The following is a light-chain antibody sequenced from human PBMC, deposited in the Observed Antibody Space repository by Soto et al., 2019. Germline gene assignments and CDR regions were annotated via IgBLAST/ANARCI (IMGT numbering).Light chain of an antibody. CDR1: SCNIGSKT. V-gene: IGLV1-44*01. J-gene: IGLJ1*01. CDR2: SNY. CDR3: SAWDASLNGYV. Sequence: QSLLTQPPSASGTPGQMFSISCSGMSCNIGSKTLNWYQQLPGTAPKLLIYSNYQRPSGVPDRFSGSKSGTSASLAISGLQSEDEADYYCSAWDASLNGYVFGTGTKVTGL.